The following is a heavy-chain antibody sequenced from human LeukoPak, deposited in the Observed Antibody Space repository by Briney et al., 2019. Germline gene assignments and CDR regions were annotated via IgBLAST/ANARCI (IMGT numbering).Heavy chain of an antibody. D-gene: IGHD3-3*01. Sequence: ASVKVSCKASGYTFTGYYMHWVRQAPGQGLEWMGRINPNSGSTNYAQKFQGRVTMTRDTSISTAYMELSRLRSDDTAVYYCARGPPYHYDFWSGYYYYYGMDVWGEGTTVTVSS. V-gene: IGHV1-2*06. CDR2: INPNSGST. J-gene: IGHJ6*04. CDR3: ARGPPYHYDFWSGYYYYYGMDV. CDR1: GYTFTGYY.